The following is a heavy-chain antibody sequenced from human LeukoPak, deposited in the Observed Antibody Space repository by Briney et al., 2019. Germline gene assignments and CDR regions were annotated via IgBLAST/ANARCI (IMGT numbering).Heavy chain of an antibody. CDR2: ISAYSGNT. J-gene: IGHJ4*02. CDR1: GYTFTGYY. V-gene: IGHV1-18*04. Sequence: GASVKVSCKASGYTFTGYYMHWVRPAPGQGLEWMGWISAYSGNTNYAQKLQGRVTMTTDTSTSTAYMELRSLRSDDTAVYYCARSLYSYGQEDYWGQGTLVTVSS. CDR3: ARSLYSYGQEDY. D-gene: IGHD5-18*01.